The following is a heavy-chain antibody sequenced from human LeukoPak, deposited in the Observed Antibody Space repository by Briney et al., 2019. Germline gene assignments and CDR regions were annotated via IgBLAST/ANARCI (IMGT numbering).Heavy chain of an antibody. CDR3: ARGFPNGGNDY. J-gene: IGHJ4*02. CDR2: INHSGST. Sequence: SETLSLTCTVSGGSISSYYWSWIRQPPGKGLEWIGEINHSGSTNYNPSLKSRVTISVDTSKNQFSLKLSSVTAADTAVYYCARGFPNGGNDYWGQGTLVTVSS. V-gene: IGHV4-34*01. CDR1: GGSISSYY. D-gene: IGHD4-23*01.